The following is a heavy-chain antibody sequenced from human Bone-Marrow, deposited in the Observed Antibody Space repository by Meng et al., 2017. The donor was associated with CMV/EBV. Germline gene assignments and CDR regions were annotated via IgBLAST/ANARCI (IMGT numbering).Heavy chain of an antibody. J-gene: IGHJ3*01. Sequence: SEKVSCKASGGTSNTYTFNWVRQAPGRGLEWMGGIIPYLDEPNYAQTFQGRVTITSDRSTAAYMELSSLRSEDTAVYFCAGRGPYGRALDVWGQGTLVTVSS. CDR2: IIPYLDEP. V-gene: IGHV1-69*10. CDR1: GGTSNTYT. CDR3: AGRGPYGRALDV. D-gene: IGHD3-10*01.